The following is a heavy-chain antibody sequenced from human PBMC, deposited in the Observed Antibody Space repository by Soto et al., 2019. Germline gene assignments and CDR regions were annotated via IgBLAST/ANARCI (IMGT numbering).Heavy chain of an antibody. V-gene: IGHV4-30-4*01. J-gene: IGHJ6*02. CDR3: VRSRQVTGGNDYGLDV. D-gene: IGHD2-15*01. CDR1: GVSLNTADTW. CDR2: YHSGGST. Sequence: QVQLQESGSGLVKPSQSLSLTCTVSGVSLNTADTWWSWIRQSPGKGLEFIGYYHSGGSTYYDASFPNPSIIASVTSNRQFSLNSPSVTVAETALHFSVRSRQVTGGNDYGLDVWGQGTTVTVSS.